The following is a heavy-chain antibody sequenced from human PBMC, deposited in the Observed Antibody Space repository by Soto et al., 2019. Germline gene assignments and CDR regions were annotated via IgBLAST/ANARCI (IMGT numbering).Heavy chain of an antibody. CDR3: ARIAAPSRTGGGMDV. CDR2: IDWDDDK. V-gene: IGHV2-70*01. J-gene: IGHJ6*02. Sequence: SGAALVSPTQTLTLTCTFSGFSLSTSGMCVSWIRQPPGKALEWLALIDWDDDKYYSTSMNTRLTISKATSKNQVVLTMTNMDPVDTTTYYCARIAAPSRTGGGMDVWGQGTTVTVSS. D-gene: IGHD6-6*01. CDR1: GFSLSTSGMC.